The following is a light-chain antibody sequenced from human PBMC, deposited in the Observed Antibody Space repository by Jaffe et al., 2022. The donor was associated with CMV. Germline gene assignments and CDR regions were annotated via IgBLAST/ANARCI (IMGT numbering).Light chain of an antibody. CDR3: CSYTSSSTLKL. J-gene: IGLJ3*02. V-gene: IGLV2-14*03. CDR1: SSDVGGSNY. Sequence: QSALTQPASVSGSPGQSITISCTGTSSDVGGSNYVSWYQQHPGKAPKLMIYDVSNRPSGVSNRFSGSKSGNTASLTISGLQAEDEADYYCCSYTSSSTLKLFGGGTKLTVL. CDR2: DVS.